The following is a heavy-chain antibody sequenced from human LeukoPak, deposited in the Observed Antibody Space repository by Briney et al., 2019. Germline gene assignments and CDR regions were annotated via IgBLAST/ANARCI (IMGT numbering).Heavy chain of an antibody. CDR2: INPNSGGT. Sequence: GASVKVSCKASGGTFSSYAISWVRQAPGQGLEWMGWINPNSGGTNYAQKFQGWVTMTRDTSISTAYMELSRLRSDDTAVYYCAREPRVTIFGVVTNQTGMDVWGQGTTVTVSS. CDR3: AREPRVTIFGVVTNQTGMDV. V-gene: IGHV1-2*04. CDR1: GGTFSSYA. D-gene: IGHD3-3*01. J-gene: IGHJ6*02.